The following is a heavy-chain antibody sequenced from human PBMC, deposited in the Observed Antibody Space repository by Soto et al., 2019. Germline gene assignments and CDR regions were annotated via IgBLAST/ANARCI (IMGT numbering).Heavy chain of an antibody. CDR3: ARVPAPSLRVRRFDY. D-gene: IGHD4-17*01. CDR1: GYTFTSYG. Sequence: RASVKVSCKASGYTFTSYGISWVRQAPGQGLEWMGWISAYNGNTNYAQKLQGRVTMTTDTSTSTAYMELRSLRSDDTAVYYCARVPAPSLRVRRFDYWGQGTLVTVSS. J-gene: IGHJ4*02. V-gene: IGHV1-18*01. CDR2: ISAYNGNT.